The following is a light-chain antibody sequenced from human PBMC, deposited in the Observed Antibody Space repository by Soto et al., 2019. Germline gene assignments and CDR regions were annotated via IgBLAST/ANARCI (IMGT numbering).Light chain of an antibody. CDR3: CSYAGSVI. Sequence: QSALTQPRAVSGSPGQSVTISCTGTSSDVGGYNDVSWYQQYPGKAPKLMIYDVSKRPSGVPDRFSGSKSGNTVSLTVSGLQADDEAEYYCCSYAGSVIFGGGTKLTVL. CDR2: DVS. J-gene: IGLJ2*01. V-gene: IGLV2-11*01. CDR1: SSDVGGYND.